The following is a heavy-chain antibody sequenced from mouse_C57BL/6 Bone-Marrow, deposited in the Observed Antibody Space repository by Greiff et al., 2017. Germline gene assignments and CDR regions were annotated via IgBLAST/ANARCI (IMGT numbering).Heavy chain of an antibody. CDR3: AIIYYYGSRYFDV. D-gene: IGHD1-1*01. CDR2: IGPGSGST. J-gene: IGHJ1*03. CDR1: GYTFTDYY. Sequence: QVQLQQSGAELVKPGASVKISCKASGYTFTDYYINWVKQRPGQGLEWIGKIGPGSGSTYYNEKFKGKATLTADKSSSTAYMQLSSLASEDSAVYFCAIIYYYGSRYFDVWGTGTTVTVSS. V-gene: IGHV1-77*01.